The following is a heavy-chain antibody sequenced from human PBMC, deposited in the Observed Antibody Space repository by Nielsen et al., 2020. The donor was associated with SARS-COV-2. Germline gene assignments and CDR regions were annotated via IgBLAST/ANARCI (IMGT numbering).Heavy chain of an antibody. CDR1: GFTFSDYA. Sequence: GESLKISCAASGFTFSDYAMAWVRQAPGKGLEWVSAIRTSDDPTYYADSVKGRCTISRDNSKNTLFLQMNSLRVEDTAVYYCARGLLGLGAEGVFDLWGQGTLVTVSS. CDR2: IRTSDDPT. J-gene: IGHJ3*01. V-gene: IGHV3-23*01. CDR3: ARGLLGLGAEGVFDL. D-gene: IGHD7-27*01.